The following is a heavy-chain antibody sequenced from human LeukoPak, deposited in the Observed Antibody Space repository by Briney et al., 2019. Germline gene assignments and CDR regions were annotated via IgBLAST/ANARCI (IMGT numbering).Heavy chain of an antibody. V-gene: IGHV1-18*01. CDR1: GYMFASYG. D-gene: IGHD5-18*01. CDR2: TGVYNDNT. Sequence: ASMKVSCKASGYMFASYGISWARQAPGQGLEWMGWTGVYNDNTNLAPKFQGRVTMTTDISTSTAVMELRSLRSDDTAVYYCARGLFEYTYGLPFEYWGQGTLVTVSS. J-gene: IGHJ4*02. CDR3: ARGLFEYTYGLPFEY.